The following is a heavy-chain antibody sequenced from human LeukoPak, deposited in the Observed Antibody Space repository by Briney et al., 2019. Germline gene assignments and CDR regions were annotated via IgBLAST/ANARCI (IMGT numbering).Heavy chain of an antibody. CDR3: ARRGGGGYFKRPNYFDY. CDR1: GGSISSYY. V-gene: IGHV4-59*01. CDR2: IFYTGST. Sequence: PSETLSLTCTVSGGSISSYYWSWIRQPPGKGLEWIGYIFYTGSTNYNPSLKSRVTISVLTSKNRFSLKLSSVTAADTAVYYCARRGGGGYFKRPNYFDYWGQGTLVTVSS. D-gene: IGHD3-16*01. J-gene: IGHJ4*02.